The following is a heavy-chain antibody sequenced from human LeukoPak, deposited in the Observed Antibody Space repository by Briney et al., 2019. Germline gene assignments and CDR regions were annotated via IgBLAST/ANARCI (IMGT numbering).Heavy chain of an antibody. V-gene: IGHV4-59*01. CDR3: APRAGRNYYGMDV. Sequence: AETLSLTCTVSGVSSSYYYWSWVRQPPGKGLEWIGDIHYTGTTNSNPSLESLVTISVDTSKNQFFLKLSSVTAADTAVYYCAPRAGRNYYGMDVWGQGTTVTVPS. CDR1: GVSSSYYY. CDR2: IHYTGTT. J-gene: IGHJ6*02.